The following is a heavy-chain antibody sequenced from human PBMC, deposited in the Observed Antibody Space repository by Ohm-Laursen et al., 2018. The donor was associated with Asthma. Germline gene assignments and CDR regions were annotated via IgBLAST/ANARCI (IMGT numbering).Heavy chain of an antibody. V-gene: IGHV3-21*01. CDR1: GFTFSSYG. D-gene: IGHD4-17*01. J-gene: IGHJ4*02. CDR3: TRGGHYGSYFDY. CDR2: ISTASTFI. Sequence: GSLRLSCTASGFTFSSYGIHWVRQVPGKGLEWVASISTASTFIYYADSVRGRFTTSRDNAKNSVYLQMNSLRAEDTAVYYCTRGGHYGSYFDYWGQGTLVTASS.